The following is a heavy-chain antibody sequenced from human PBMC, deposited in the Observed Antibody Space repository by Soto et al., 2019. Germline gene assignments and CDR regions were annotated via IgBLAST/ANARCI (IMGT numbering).Heavy chain of an antibody. CDR3: AREGYSTETTPYYYYGMDV. Sequence: PSETLSLTCTVSGGSVSSGSYYWSWIRQPPGKGLEWIGYIYYSGSTNYNPSLKSRVTISVDTSKNQFSLKLSSVTAADTAVYYCAREGYSTETTPYYYYGMDVWGQGTTVTVSS. CDR1: GGSVSSGSYY. D-gene: IGHD4-17*01. V-gene: IGHV4-61*01. CDR2: IYYSGST. J-gene: IGHJ6*02.